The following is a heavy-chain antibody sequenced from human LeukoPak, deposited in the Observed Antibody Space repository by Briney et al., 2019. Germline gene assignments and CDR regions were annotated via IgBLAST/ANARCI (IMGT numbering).Heavy chain of an antibody. CDR3: ARDSRQGGSYLGASAFDI. J-gene: IGHJ3*02. Sequence: PGGSLRLSCAASGFTFSSYAMHWVRQAPGKGLEYVSAISSNGGSTYYANSVKGRFTISRDNSKNTLYLQMGSLRAEDMAVYYCARDSRQGGSYLGASAFDIWGQGTMVTVSS. V-gene: IGHV3-64*01. CDR2: ISSNGGST. CDR1: GFTFSSYA. D-gene: IGHD1-26*01.